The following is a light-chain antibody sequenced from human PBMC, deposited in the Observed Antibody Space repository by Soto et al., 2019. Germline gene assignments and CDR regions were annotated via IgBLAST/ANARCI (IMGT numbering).Light chain of an antibody. Sequence: QSALTQPASVSGSPGQSITISCSGTSSDVGSYNLVSWYQQHPGKAPKLMIYEGTKRPSGVSNRFSGSKSGNTASLTISGLQAEDEADYYCCSYARSGTSVVFGGGTKLTVL. CDR3: CSYARSGTSVV. J-gene: IGLJ2*01. CDR1: SSDVGSYNL. CDR2: EGT. V-gene: IGLV2-23*01.